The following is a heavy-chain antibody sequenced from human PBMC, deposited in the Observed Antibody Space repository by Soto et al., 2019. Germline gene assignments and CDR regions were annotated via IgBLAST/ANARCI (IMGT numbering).Heavy chain of an antibody. V-gene: IGHV1-58*01. CDR1: GFTFTSSA. D-gene: IGHD2-15*01. Sequence: QMQLVQSGPEVKKPGTSVKVSCKASGFTFTSSAVQWVRQARGQRLEWIGWIVVGSGNTNYAQKFQERVTITRDMSTSTAYMELSSLRSEDTAVYYCAAGKDIVDENVDYWGQGTLVTVSS. J-gene: IGHJ4*02. CDR3: AAGKDIVDENVDY. CDR2: IVVGSGNT.